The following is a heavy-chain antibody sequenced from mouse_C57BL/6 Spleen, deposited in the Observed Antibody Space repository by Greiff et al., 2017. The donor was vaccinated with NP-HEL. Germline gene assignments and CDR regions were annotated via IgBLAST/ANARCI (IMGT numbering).Heavy chain of an antibody. D-gene: IGHD3-2*02. CDR2: INSDGGST. V-gene: IGHV5-2*03. Sequence: EVKLVESGGGLVQPGESLKLSCESNEYEFPSHDMSWVRKTPEKRLELVAAINSDGGSTYYPDTMESRVIISRDKSKKTLYLQMSSLRSEDTALDNCARHGAQAARDDYALDYWGQGTSVTVSS. J-gene: IGHJ4*01. CDR1: EYEFPSHD. CDR3: ARHGAQAARDDYALDY.